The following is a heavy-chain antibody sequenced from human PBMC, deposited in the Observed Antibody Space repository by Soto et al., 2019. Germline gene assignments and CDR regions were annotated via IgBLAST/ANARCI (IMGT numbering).Heavy chain of an antibody. D-gene: IGHD6-6*01. CDR1: GGTFSSYA. Sequence: QVQLVQSGAEGNKPGSSVKVSCQASGGTFSSYAISWVRQAPGQGLEWMGGIIPIFGTANYAQKFNGRVTITADKSTSKAYMELSSLRSEDRAVYYCARRSSPYGMDVWGQGTTVTVSS. CDR3: ARRSSPYGMDV. J-gene: IGHJ6*02. V-gene: IGHV1-69*06. CDR2: IIPIFGTA.